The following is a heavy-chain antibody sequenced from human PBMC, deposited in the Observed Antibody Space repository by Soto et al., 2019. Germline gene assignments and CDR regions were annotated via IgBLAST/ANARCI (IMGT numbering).Heavy chain of an antibody. V-gene: IGHV3-21*01. J-gene: IGHJ5*02. Sequence: EVQLVESGGGLVKPGGSLRLSCAASGFIFSSYSMNWVRQAPGKGLEWVSSISSSSSYIYYADSVKGRFTISRDNAKNSLYQHMTSLRAEDTAVYYCARDDTSGFYYLWGQGSLVTVSS. D-gene: IGHD3-22*01. CDR1: GFIFSSYS. CDR2: ISSSSSYI. CDR3: ARDDTSGFYYL.